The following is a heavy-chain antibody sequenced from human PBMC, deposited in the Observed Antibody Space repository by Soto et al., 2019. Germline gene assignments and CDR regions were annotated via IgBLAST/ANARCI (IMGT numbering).Heavy chain of an antibody. Sequence: YETLSLTCTVSGGSRNNYNWNWIRQSAGTGLEWIGRIYSRGTTYYNPALKSRVTLSLDMLNNQISLKVTSVTAADTDMYYCARERTYQMGGDDALDVWGLGTIVTVSS. V-gene: IGHV4-4*07. CDR3: ARERTYQMGGDDALDV. CDR1: GGSRNNYN. D-gene: IGHD2-21*01. CDR2: IYSRGTT. J-gene: IGHJ3*01.